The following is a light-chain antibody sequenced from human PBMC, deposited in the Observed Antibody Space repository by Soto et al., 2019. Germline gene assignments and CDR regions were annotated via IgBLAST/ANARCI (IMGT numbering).Light chain of an antibody. CDR2: WAT. CDR1: QSLLYSSNNKNY. V-gene: IGKV4-1*01. CDR3: QQFYTPQWT. Sequence: DLLLTHSPDSLAVSLGERATINCKSSQSLLYSSNNKNYLAWYKQNPGQPPKLLIYWATTRESGVPDRFSGSGSGTDFTLTISSLQAEDVAVYYCQQFYTPQWTFGQGTKVDIK. J-gene: IGKJ1*01.